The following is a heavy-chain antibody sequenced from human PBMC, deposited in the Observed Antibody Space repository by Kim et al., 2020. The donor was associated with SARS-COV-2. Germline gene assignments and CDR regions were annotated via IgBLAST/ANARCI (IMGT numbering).Heavy chain of an antibody. CDR3: ARAIVVARPFDP. Sequence: YDRKFQGRVCKTSDRSTNTVYMALNSLRAVDTAVYYCARAIVVARPFDPWGQGTLVTVSS. D-gene: IGHD6-6*01. J-gene: IGHJ5*02. V-gene: IGHV1-46*01.